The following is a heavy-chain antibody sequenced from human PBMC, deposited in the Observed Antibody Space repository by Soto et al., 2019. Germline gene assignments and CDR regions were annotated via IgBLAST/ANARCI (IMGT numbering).Heavy chain of an antibody. Sequence: ASVKVSCKVSGYTLTELSMHWVRQAPGKGLEWMGGFDPEDGETIYAQKFQGRVTMTEDTSTDTAYMELSSLRSEDTAVYYCATVAPSMVRGVTFDYWGQGTLVTVSS. CDR3: ATVAPSMVRGVTFDY. V-gene: IGHV1-24*01. D-gene: IGHD3-10*01. CDR1: GYTLTELS. CDR2: FDPEDGET. J-gene: IGHJ4*02.